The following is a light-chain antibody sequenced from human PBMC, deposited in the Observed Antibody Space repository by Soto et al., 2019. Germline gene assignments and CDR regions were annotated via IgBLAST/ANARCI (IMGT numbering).Light chain of an antibody. CDR2: GAS. CDR1: QSVRSSY. J-gene: IGKJ2*01. V-gene: IGKV3-20*01. CDR3: QQYSNSPPMYT. Sequence: EIVLTQSPGTLSLSPGERATLSCRASQSVRSSYLAWYQQRPGQAPRLLIYGASNRATGIPDRFSGSGSGTGFTLTISRLEPEDFAVYYCQQYSNSPPMYTFGQGTKLEIK.